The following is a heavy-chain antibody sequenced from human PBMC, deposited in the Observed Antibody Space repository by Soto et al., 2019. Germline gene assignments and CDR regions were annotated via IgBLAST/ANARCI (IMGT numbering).Heavy chain of an antibody. V-gene: IGHV4-39*07. D-gene: IGHD6-6*01. CDR2: ISYSGTT. Sequence: SETLSLTCTVSGGSISSSNYYWGWIRQPPGKGLEWIGSISYSGTTYYNPSLRSRVTISVDTSKNQFSLKLSSVTAADTAVYYCASQVDSSSGSSYWGQGTLVTVSS. CDR3: ASQVDSSSGSSY. CDR1: GGSISSSNYY. J-gene: IGHJ4*02.